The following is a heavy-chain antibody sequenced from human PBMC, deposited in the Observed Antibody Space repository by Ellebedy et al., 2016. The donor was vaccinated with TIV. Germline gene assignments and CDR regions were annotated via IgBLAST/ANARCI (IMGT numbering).Heavy chain of an antibody. Sequence: ASVKVSXKASGYTFTGYYMHWVRQAPGQGLEWMGWINPNSGGTNYAQKFQGRVTMTRDTSISTAYMELSRLRSDDTAVYYCAREPITGLYERYYYYMDVWGKGTTVTVSS. J-gene: IGHJ6*03. CDR2: INPNSGGT. CDR3: AREPITGLYERYYYYMDV. V-gene: IGHV1-2*02. CDR1: GYTFTGYY. D-gene: IGHD5-24*01.